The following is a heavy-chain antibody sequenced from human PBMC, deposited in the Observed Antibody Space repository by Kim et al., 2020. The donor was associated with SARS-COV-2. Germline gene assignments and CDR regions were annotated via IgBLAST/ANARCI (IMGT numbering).Heavy chain of an antibody. Sequence: SVKGRFTISIDNSKNTLYLQMNSPRAEDTAVYYCARDQIAVASLYYFDYWGQGTLVTVSS. V-gene: IGHV3-30*07. CDR3: ARDQIAVASLYYFDY. D-gene: IGHD6-19*01. J-gene: IGHJ4*02.